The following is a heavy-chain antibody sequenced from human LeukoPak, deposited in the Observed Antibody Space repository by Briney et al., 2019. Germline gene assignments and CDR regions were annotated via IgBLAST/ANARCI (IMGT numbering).Heavy chain of an antibody. CDR2: IYYSGST. V-gene: IGHV4-59*01. CDR3: ATYMPTVTTRGWFAP. D-gene: IGHD4-17*01. Sequence: SETLSLTCTVSGGSISSYYWSWIRQPPGKGLEWIGYIYYSGSTNYNPSLKSRVTISVDTSKNQFSLKLSSVTAADTAVYYCATYMPTVTTRGWFAPGGQGPLLTVPP. CDR1: GGSISSYY. J-gene: IGHJ5*02.